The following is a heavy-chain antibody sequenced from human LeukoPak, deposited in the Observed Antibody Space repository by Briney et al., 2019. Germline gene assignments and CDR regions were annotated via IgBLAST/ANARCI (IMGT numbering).Heavy chain of an antibody. J-gene: IGHJ4*02. CDR1: GFTFSSYG. CDR2: ISYDGGNK. CDR3: AKDFSGSWYFAYYFDY. V-gene: IGHV3-30*18. Sequence: GALRLSCAASGFTFSSYGMHWVRQAPGKGLEWVAVISYDGGNKYYADSVKGRFTISRDNSKNTLYLQMNSLRAEDTAVYYCAKDFSGSWYFAYYFDYWGQGTLVTVSS. D-gene: IGHD6-13*01.